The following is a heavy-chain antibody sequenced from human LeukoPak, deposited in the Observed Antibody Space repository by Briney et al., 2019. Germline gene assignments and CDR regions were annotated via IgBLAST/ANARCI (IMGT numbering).Heavy chain of an antibody. CDR2: ISSGGSYI. CDR1: GFTFIIFT. CDR3: ARPRTYSSDLDAFDI. D-gene: IGHD5-18*01. Sequence: PGGSRSLSCAASGFTFIIFTMSWVRQAPGKGLNWVSSISSGGSYIYYADSVKGRSTISRDNAKTSLYLQMNSLRTEDTAVYYCARPRTYSSDLDAFDIWGQGTMVTVSS. J-gene: IGHJ3*02. V-gene: IGHV3-21*01.